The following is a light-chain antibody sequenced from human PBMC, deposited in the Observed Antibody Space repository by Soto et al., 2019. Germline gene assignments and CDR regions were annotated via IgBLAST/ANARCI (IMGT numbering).Light chain of an antibody. CDR1: SSNIRAGYD. CDR3: QSYDSSLSGFVV. CDR2: GNS. V-gene: IGLV1-40*01. Sequence: QPVLTQPPSVSGAPGQRVPISCTGSSSNIRAGYDVHWYQQLPGTAPKLLIYGNSNRPSGVPDRFSGSKSGTSASLAITGLQAEDEADYYCQSYDSSLSGFVVFGGGTKLTVL. J-gene: IGLJ2*01.